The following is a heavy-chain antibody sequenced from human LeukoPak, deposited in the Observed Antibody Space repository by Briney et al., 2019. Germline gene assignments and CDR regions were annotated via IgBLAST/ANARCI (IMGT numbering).Heavy chain of an antibody. CDR1: GYTFTSYY. CDR2: INPSGGST. V-gene: IGHV1-46*01. Sequence: ASVKVSCKASGYTFTSYYMHWVRQAPGQGLEWMGMINPSGGSTSYAQKFQGRVTMTRDMSTSTVYMELSSLRSEDTAVYYCARDEDSSGYGAFFDYWGQGTLVTVSS. D-gene: IGHD3-22*01. CDR3: ARDEDSSGYGAFFDY. J-gene: IGHJ4*02.